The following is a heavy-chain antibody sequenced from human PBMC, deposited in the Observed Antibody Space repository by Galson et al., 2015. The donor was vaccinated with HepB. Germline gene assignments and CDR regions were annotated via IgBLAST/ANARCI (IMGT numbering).Heavy chain of an antibody. Sequence: SLRLSCAGSGFTFSSYSMNWVRQTPGKGLEWVSSISHSSSFIYHADSLKGRFSISRDNAKKSVYLQMNSLGVEDTAVYYCARGSAAGPWFDSWGQGILVTVSS. CDR1: GFTFSSYS. CDR2: ISHSSSFI. J-gene: IGHJ5*01. D-gene: IGHD6-25*01. V-gene: IGHV3-21*01. CDR3: ARGSAAGPWFDS.